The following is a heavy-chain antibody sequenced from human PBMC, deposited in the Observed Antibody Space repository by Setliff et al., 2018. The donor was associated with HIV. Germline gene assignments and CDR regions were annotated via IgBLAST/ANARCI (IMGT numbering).Heavy chain of an antibody. CDR3: ARIPYSDSFFDS. CDR2: ISSDSSTT. Sequence: GGSLRLSCAGSGFTFSVHSMIWVRQAPGKGLEWVSYISSDSSTTYYADSVKGRFTISRDNAKNSLYLQMNSLRAEDTAVYYCARIPYSDSFFDSWGQGTLVTVSS. J-gene: IGHJ4*02. V-gene: IGHV3-48*01. CDR1: GFTFSVHS. D-gene: IGHD4-17*01.